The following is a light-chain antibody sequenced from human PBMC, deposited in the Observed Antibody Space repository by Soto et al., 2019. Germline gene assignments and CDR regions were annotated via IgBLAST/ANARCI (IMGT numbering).Light chain of an antibody. CDR1: QSISRY. CDR3: QQYGSSPLIT. J-gene: IGKJ5*01. Sequence: IVLTQSPGTLSLSPGERTTLSCRASQSISRYLAWYQQKPGQAPKFLIYGVSSRATGIPDRFSGSGSGTDFTLTISRLEPEDFAVYHCQQYGSSPLITFGQGTRLEIK. CDR2: GVS. V-gene: IGKV3-20*01.